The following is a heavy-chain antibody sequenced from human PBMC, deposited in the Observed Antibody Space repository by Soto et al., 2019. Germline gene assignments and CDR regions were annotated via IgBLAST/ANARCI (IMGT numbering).Heavy chain of an antibody. CDR2: IHWDDDQ. V-gene: IGHV2-70*01. CDR3: ARIPAAYQLRRRIAIPPDYSYSGMDV. CDR1: GVALSTSARC. Sequence: PTLVNPTQTLTLTCTYSGVALSTSARCLTGIRQPPGKALEWLALIHWDDDQYYSTSMKTRLTISKATSKNEVVLTMPNMDPVDTATYYSARIPAAYQLRRRIAIPPDYSYSGMDVWGHGTTVTVS. D-gene: IGHD2-2*01. J-gene: IGHJ6*02.